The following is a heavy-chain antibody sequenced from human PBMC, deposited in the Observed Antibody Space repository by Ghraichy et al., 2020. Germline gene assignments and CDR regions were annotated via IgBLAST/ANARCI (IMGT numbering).Heavy chain of an antibody. V-gene: IGHV3-53*01. CDR1: GFTVSSNY. D-gene: IGHD2-8*02. CDR2: IYRGGST. Sequence: GGSLRHSCAVSGFTVSSNYMSWVRQAPGKGLEWVSLIYRGGSTYYADSVKGRFTISRDNSKNTVYLQMNSLIAEDTAVYYCARGPPYGWSSILWGQGTLVTVSP. CDR3: ARGPPYGWSSIL. J-gene: IGHJ4*02.